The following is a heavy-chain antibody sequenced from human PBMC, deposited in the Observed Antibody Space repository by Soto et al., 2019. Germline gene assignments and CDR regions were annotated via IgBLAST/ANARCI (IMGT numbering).Heavy chain of an antibody. CDR3: AKNQERELPRVIDF. Sequence: PGGSLRLSCATSGLTFSNYAMSWVRQAPGGGLEWVSSMSGSSSTTYYADSAKGRFTISRDRSKNTLYLQMSSLRAEDTALYYCAKNQERELPRVIDFWGQGTLVTVS. CDR2: MSGSSSTT. D-gene: IGHD1-7*01. V-gene: IGHV3-23*01. J-gene: IGHJ4*02. CDR1: GLTFSNYA.